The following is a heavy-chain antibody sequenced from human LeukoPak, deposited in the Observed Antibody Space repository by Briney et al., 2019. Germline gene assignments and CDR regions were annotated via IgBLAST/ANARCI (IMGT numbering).Heavy chain of an antibody. CDR2: IYYSGST. V-gene: IGHV4-59*01. J-gene: IGHJ4*02. CDR3: ARQIGYNYGFDY. CDR1: GGSTSSYY. D-gene: IGHD5-18*01. Sequence: PSETLSLTCTVSGGSTSSYYWSWIRQPPGKGLEWIGYIYYSGSTNYNPSLKSRVTISVDTSKNQFSLKLSSVTAADTAVYYCARQIGYNYGFDYWGQGTLVTVSS.